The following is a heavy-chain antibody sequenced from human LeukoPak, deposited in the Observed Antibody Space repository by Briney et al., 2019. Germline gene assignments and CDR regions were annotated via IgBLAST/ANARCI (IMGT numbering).Heavy chain of an antibody. Sequence: PSETLSLTCTVAGGSISSYYWSWIRQPPGKGLEWTGYIDYSGSTRYDPSLKSRVTISVDSSKNQFSLKLSDVTAAGTAVYYCARGPQRGYSYGPNDAFDIWGQGTMVTVSS. CDR2: IDYSGST. CDR3: ARGPQRGYSYGPNDAFDI. D-gene: IGHD5-18*01. J-gene: IGHJ3*02. CDR1: GGSISSYY. V-gene: IGHV4-59*01.